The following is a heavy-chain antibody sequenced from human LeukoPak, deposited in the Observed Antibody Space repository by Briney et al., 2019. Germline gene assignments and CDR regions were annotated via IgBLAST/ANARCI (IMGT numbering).Heavy chain of an antibody. CDR2: ISGSGGST. V-gene: IGHV3-23*01. J-gene: IGHJ4*02. Sequence: QSGGSLRLSCAASGFTFSSYAMSWVRQAPGKGLEWVSAISGSGGSTYYADSVKGRFTISRDNSKNTLYLQMNSLRAEDTAVYYCAKKGQADDGGKPDWGQGTLVTVSS. CDR3: AKKGQADDGGKPD. CDR1: GFTFSSYA.